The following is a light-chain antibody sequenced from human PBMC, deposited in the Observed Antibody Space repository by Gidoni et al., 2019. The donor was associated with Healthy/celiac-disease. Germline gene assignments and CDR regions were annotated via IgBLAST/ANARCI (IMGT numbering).Light chain of an antibody. Sequence: DIVMTNSQLSLPVTPGEPASISCRSSQSLLHSNGYNYLDWYLQKPGQSPQLLIYLGSNRASGVPDRFSGSGSGTDFTLKISRVEAEDVGVYYCMQALQTPFTFGPGTKVDIK. J-gene: IGKJ3*01. V-gene: IGKV2-28*01. CDR1: QSLLHSNGYNY. CDR3: MQALQTPFT. CDR2: LGS.